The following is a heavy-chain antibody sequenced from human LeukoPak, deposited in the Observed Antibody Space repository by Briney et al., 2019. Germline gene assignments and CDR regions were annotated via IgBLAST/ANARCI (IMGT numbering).Heavy chain of an antibody. CDR1: GGTFSSYA. J-gene: IGHJ5*02. V-gene: IGHV1-69*05. D-gene: IGHD3-3*01. Sequence: ASVKVSCKASGGTFSSYAISWVRQTPGQGLEWMGGIIPIFGTANYAQKFQGRVTITTEESTSPAYMELSSLRSEDKAVYYCARAGDFWSGYYENWFDPWGQGTLVTVSS. CDR3: ARAGDFWSGYYENWFDP. CDR2: IIPIFGTA.